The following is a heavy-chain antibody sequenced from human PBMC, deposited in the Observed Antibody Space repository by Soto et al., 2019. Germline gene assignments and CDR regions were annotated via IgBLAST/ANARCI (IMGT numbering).Heavy chain of an antibody. J-gene: IGHJ6*02. Sequence: GGSLRLSCAASGFTFSSYSMNWVRQAPGKGLEWVSYISSSSSNINYADSVKGRFTISRDNAKNSLYLQMNSLRAEDTAVYYCARDRLDSGSGSYYYYGMDVWGQGTTVTVSS. V-gene: IGHV3-48*01. CDR3: ARDRLDSGSGSYYYYGMDV. CDR1: GFTFSSYS. CDR2: ISSSSSNI. D-gene: IGHD3-10*01.